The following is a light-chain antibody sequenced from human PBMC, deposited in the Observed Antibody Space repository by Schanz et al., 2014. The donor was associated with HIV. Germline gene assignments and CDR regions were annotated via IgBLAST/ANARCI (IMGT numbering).Light chain of an antibody. J-gene: IGLJ3*02. V-gene: IGLV2-14*03. Sequence: QSVLTQPASVSGSPGQSITISCTGTSSDAGAYNYVSWYQHHPGKAPKLIIYDVNNRPSGVSNRFSGSKSGNTASLTVSGLQAEDEADYYCTSYTSSTWVFGGGTKLTVL. CDR3: TSYTSSTWV. CDR2: DVN. CDR1: SSDAGAYNY.